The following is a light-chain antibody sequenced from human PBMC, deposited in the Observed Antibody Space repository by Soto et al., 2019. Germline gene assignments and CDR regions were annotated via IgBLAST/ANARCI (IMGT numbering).Light chain of an antibody. V-gene: IGLV2-11*01. CDR3: CSYAGTYTWI. CDR2: DVT. CDR1: SNNVGGYNY. J-gene: IGLJ7*01. Sequence: QSVLTQPRSVSGSPGQSVTISCTGASNNVGGYNYVSWYQHHPGKVPQLIIYDVTKRPSGVPDRFSGSKSGNTASLTISGLHVEDEADYYCCSYAGTYTWIFGGGTQLTVL.